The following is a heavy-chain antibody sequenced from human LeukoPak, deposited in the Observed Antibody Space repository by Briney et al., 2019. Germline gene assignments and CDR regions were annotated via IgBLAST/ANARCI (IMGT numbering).Heavy chain of an antibody. J-gene: IGHJ4*02. Sequence: SETLSLTCTVSGGSISSYYWSWTRQPPGKGLEWIGYIYYSGSTNYNPSLKSRVTISVDTSKNQFSLKLSSVTAADTAVYYCASGSSSGYYPEYYFDYWGQGTLVTVSS. CDR1: GGSISSYY. D-gene: IGHD3-22*01. CDR3: ASGSSSGYYPEYYFDY. V-gene: IGHV4-59*01. CDR2: IYYSGST.